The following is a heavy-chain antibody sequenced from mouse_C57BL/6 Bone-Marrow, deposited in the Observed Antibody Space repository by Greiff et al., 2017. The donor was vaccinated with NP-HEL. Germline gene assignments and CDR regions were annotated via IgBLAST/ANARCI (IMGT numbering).Heavy chain of an antibody. CDR1: GFTFTDYY. V-gene: IGHV7-3*01. D-gene: IGHD1-1*01. CDR3: ARYGTTDPWFAY. J-gene: IGHJ3*01. CDR2: IRNKANGYTT. Sequence: DVKLVESGGGLVQPGGSLSLSCAASGFTFTDYYMSWVRQPPGKALEWLGFIRNKANGYTTEYSASVKGRFTISRDNSQSILYLQMNALRAEDSATYYCARYGTTDPWFAYWGQGTLVTVSA.